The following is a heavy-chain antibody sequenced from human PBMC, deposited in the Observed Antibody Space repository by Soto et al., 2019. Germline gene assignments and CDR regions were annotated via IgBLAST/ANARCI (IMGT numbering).Heavy chain of an antibody. CDR3: ARSWSGSTSGRVDV. D-gene: IGHD3-3*01. Sequence: GGSLRLSCVASGFTFDDHVMHWVRQVPGKGLEWVGHITWDGYSIGYGGTVRGRFTISRDNAKDTLYLQMNSLRPEDTALYYCARSWSGSTSGRVDVWGQGTTVTVSS. V-gene: IGHV3-9*01. CDR2: ITWDGYSI. J-gene: IGHJ6*02. CDR1: GFTFDDHV.